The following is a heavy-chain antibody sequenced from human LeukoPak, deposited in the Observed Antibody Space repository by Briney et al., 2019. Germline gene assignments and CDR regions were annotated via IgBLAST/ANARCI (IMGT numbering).Heavy chain of an antibody. CDR1: GYTFTIYG. V-gene: IGHV1-18*01. J-gene: IGHJ6*03. CDR3: ARDGSATYDFWSGSYPEWADYYYFYMDV. CDR2: ISAYNGNT. D-gene: IGHD3-3*01. Sequence: ASVTVSLKASGYTFTIYGISWVRHAPGQGLERMGWISAYNGNTNNTQTFQGRVTMTTDTYTSTACMKLSSQKSDDTDVYYCARDGSATYDFWSGSYPEWADYYYFYMDVWGKGTTVTVSS.